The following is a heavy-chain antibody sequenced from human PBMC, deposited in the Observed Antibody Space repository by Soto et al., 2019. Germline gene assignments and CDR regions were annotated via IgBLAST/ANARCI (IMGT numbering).Heavy chain of an antibody. D-gene: IGHD3-22*01. J-gene: IGHJ4*02. V-gene: IGHV2-5*02. CDR3: AHSYYDGSAYYYFFNH. CDR1: GFSLSTTEVG. CDR2: IYWDDDK. Sequence: SGPKLGNPTQTLALTCTFSGFSLSTTEVGVGWIRQPPGKALEWLALIYWDDDKRYSPSLKSRLAITKDTSKNQVVLTMTNMDPVDTATYYCAHSYYDGSAYYYFFNHWGQGTLVTVSS.